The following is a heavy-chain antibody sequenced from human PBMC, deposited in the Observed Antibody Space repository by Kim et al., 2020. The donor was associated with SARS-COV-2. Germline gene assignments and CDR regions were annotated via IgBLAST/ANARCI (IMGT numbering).Heavy chain of an antibody. CDR3: AKDNPEGRLLGRPTAFFDY. Sequence: GGSLRLSCVASGFTFSDYAMSWVRQAPGKGLEWVSGIIGTGDDTHLADSVKGRFSISRDNSRSTLYLQMNSLRIEDTAVYYCAKDNPEGRLLGRPTAFFDYWGQGILVPVSS. V-gene: IGHV3-23*01. D-gene: IGHD3-10*01. CDR1: GFTFSDYA. J-gene: IGHJ4*02. CDR2: IIGTGDDT.